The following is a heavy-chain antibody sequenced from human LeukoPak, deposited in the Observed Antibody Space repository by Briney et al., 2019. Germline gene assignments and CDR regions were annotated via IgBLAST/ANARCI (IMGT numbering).Heavy chain of an antibody. J-gene: IGHJ4*02. CDR3: ATIRAYTSGWYPARGIDY. CDR1: GGSISSNTYY. V-gene: IGHV4-39*01. Sequence: SETLSLTCAVSGGSISSNTYYWGWIRQPPGNGLEWIGSIYYTGSTYYNPSLKSRVTISVDTSKNQFSLNLSSVTAADTAVYFCATIRAYTSGWYPARGIDYWGQGTLVTVSS. CDR2: IYYTGST. D-gene: IGHD6-19*01.